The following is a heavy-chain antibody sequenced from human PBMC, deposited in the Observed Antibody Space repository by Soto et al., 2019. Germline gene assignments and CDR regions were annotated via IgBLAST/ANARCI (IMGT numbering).Heavy chain of an antibody. J-gene: IGHJ5*02. D-gene: IGHD1-1*01. CDR2: IIPMTGTP. CDR3: ARGPILPGATSWLDP. CDR1: GGIFSSFS. Sequence: QVQLVQSGAEVKTPGSSVEVSCKASGGIFSSFSITWVRQVPGHGLEWMGGIIPMTGTPNYAEKFQGRLTLTADASTRPAYLVLSSLKAEDTAVYYCARGPILPGATSWLDPWGQGTVVFVSS. V-gene: IGHV1-69*01.